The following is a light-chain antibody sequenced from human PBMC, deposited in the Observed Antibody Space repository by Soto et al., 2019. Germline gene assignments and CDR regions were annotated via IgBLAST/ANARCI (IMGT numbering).Light chain of an antibody. CDR2: GAS. Sequence: EIVLTQSPGTLSLSPGERATLSCRASQSVSSNYLAWYLQKPGQAPILLIYGASTRATSIPGRFSGSGSGTDFTLTISRLEPEDFAVYYCQQYGSSPGTFGQGTKVDIK. CDR3: QQYGSSPGT. V-gene: IGKV3-20*01. CDR1: QSVSSNY. J-gene: IGKJ1*01.